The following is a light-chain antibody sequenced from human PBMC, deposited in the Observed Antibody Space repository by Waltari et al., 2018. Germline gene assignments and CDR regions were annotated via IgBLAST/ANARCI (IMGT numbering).Light chain of an antibody. J-gene: IGLJ1*01. V-gene: IGLV2-11*01. CDR1: SGDVGASDA. CDR2: DVT. Sequence: QSALTQPRSVSGSPGQSVTVSCSGTSGDVGASDAVSWYQPYPGKAPKVVIYDVTKRPSGIPDRFSGSKSGNTASLTISGLQADDEADYYCCSYAGSYTYVFGSGTKVTVL. CDR3: CSYAGSYTYV.